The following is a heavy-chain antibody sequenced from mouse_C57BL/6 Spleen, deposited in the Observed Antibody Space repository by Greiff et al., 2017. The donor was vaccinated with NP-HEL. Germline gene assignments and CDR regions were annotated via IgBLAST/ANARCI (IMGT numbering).Heavy chain of an antibody. CDR2: ITYDGSST. V-gene: IGHV5-16*01. J-gene: IGHJ2*01. CDR1: GFTFSDYY. D-gene: IGHD2-3*01. CDR3: ARGGGISGWLCDY. Sequence: EVMLVESEGGLVQPGSSMKLSCTASGFTFSDYYMAWVRQVPEKGLEWVANITYDGSSTYYLDSLKSRFIISRDNAKNILYLQMSRLKSEDTATYYCARGGGISGWLCDYWGQGTTLTVSS.